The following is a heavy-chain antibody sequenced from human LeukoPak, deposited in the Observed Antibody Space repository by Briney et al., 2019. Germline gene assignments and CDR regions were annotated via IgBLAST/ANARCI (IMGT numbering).Heavy chain of an antibody. CDR1: GYTFTGYY. CDR2: INPNSGGT. V-gene: IGHV1-2*02. D-gene: IGHD6-13*01. Sequence: GASVKVSCKASGYTFTGYYMHWVRQAPGQGLEWMGWINPNSGGTNYAQKFQGRVTMTRDTSISTAYMELSRLRSDDTAVYYCARGDSSSWYANWFDPWGQGTLVTVSS. J-gene: IGHJ5*02. CDR3: ARGDSSSWYANWFDP.